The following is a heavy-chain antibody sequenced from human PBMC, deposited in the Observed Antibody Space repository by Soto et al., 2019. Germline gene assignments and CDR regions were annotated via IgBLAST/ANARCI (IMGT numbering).Heavy chain of an antibody. D-gene: IGHD3-3*01. CDR2: IYYSGST. J-gene: IGHJ6*02. CDR1: GCSISTGGYY. Sequence: SETRSRASPVSGCSISTGGYYWTWIRQHPGKGLEWIGYIYYSGSTYYNPSLKSRVTISVDTSKNQFSLKLTSVTAADTAFYYCARNVTELWSGHECMDVWGQGTTVTVSS. V-gene: IGHV4-31*03. CDR3: ARNVTELWSGHECMDV.